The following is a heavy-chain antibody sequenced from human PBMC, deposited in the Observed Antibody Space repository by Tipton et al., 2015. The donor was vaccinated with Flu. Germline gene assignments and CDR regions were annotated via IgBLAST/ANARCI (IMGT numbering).Heavy chain of an antibody. CDR1: SGSIRSTDYF. D-gene: IGHD3-3*02. CDR3: ARDIFGYGNFDS. J-gene: IGHJ4*02. Sequence: TLSLTCTVSSGSIRSTDYFCAWIRQPPGKRLELIGSIYPSGTPYYNPSLKSRVTISVDTSKNQFSLNLRSVTAADSAVYYCARDIFGYGNFDSWGQGTLVTVSS. V-gene: IGHV4-39*01. CDR2: IYPSGTP.